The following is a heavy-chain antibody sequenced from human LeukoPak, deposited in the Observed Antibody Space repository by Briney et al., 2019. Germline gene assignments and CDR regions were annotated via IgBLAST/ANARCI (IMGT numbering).Heavy chain of an antibody. CDR2: MSPNSGNT. V-gene: IGHV1-8*01. J-gene: IGHJ6*02. CDR3: ARIPLEVGGMDV. D-gene: IGHD1-1*01. CDR1: GYTFTSYD. Sequence: ASVKVSCKASGYTFTSYDINWVRQATGQGLEWMGWMSPNSGNTGYAQKFQGRVTMTRNTSISTAYMELSSLRSEDTAVYYCARIPLEVGGMDVWGQGTTVTVSS.